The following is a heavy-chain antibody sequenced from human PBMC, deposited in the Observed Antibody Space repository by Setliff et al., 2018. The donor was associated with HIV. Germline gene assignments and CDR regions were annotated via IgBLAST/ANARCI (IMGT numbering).Heavy chain of an antibody. D-gene: IGHD3-3*01. CDR1: GYSISSGYY. V-gene: IGHV4-38-2*01. CDR3: ARIFGDQGYYYGMDV. CDR2: IYYSGST. Sequence: SETLSLTCAVSGYSISSGYYWGWIRQPPGKGLEWIGYIYYSGSTNYNPSLKSRVTISVDTSKNQFTLKLSSLIAADPAVYYCARIFGDQGYYYGMDVWGQGTTVTVSS. J-gene: IGHJ6*02.